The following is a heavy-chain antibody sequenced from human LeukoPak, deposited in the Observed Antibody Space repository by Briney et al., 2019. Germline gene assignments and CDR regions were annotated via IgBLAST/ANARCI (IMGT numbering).Heavy chain of an antibody. V-gene: IGHV3-30*18. J-gene: IGHJ4*02. CDR3: AKEVSLAAAGY. CDR1: GFTFSSYG. D-gene: IGHD6-13*01. CDR2: ISYDGSNK. Sequence: GGSLRLSCAASGFTFSSYGMHWVRQAPGKGLEWVAVISYDGSNKYYADSVKGRFTISRDNSKNTLYLQMNSLRAEDTAVYYCAKEVSLAAAGYWGQGTLVTVSS.